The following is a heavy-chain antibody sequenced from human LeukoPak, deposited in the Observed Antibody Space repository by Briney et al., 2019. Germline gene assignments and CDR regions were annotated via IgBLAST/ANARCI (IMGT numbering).Heavy chain of an antibody. CDR3: AGGHSSSWYWFDP. J-gene: IGHJ5*02. CDR2: ISGSGGST. V-gene: IGHV3-23*01. Sequence: GGSLRLSCAASGFTFSSYAMSWVRQAPGKGLEWVSVISGSGGSTYYADSVKGRFTISRDNSKNTLYLQMNSLRAEDMAVYYCAGGHSSSWYWFDPWGQGTLVTVSS. CDR1: GFTFSSYA. D-gene: IGHD6-13*01.